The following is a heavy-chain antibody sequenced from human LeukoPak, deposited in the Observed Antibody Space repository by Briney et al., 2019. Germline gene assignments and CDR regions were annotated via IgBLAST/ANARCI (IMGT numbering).Heavy chain of an antibody. J-gene: IGHJ4*02. D-gene: IGHD6-19*01. CDR1: GFTFSSYG. Sequence: GGSLRLSCAASGFTFSSYGMSWVRQAPGKGLEWVSAISGSGGSTYYADSVKGRFTISRDNSKNTLYLQMNSLRAEDTAVYYCAKDHSTGGRGIAVAYWGQGTLVTVSS. CDR3: AKDHSTGGRGIAVAY. V-gene: IGHV3-23*01. CDR2: ISGSGGST.